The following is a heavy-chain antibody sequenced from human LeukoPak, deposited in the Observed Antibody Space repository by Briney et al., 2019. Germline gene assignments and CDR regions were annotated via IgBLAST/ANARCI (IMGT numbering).Heavy chain of an antibody. V-gene: IGHV1-8*01. D-gene: IGHD6-6*01. CDR3: ARDSSIAARKFDY. CDR2: MNPNSGNT. Sequence: SVKVSCKASGYTFTSYDINWVRQATGQGLEWMGWMNPNSGNTGYAQKFQGRVTMTRNTSISTAYMELSSLRSEDTAVYYCARDSSIAARKFDYWGQGTLVTVSS. J-gene: IGHJ4*02. CDR1: GYTFTSYD.